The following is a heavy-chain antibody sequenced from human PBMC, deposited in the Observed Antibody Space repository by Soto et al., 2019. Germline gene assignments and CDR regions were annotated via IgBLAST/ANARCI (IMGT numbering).Heavy chain of an antibody. CDR2: IWSDGSNR. J-gene: IGHJ6*03. CDR3: ARHVASAALGYMDV. Sequence: GGSLRLSCATSGFTFSSYGMHWVRQAPGKGLEWVAIIWSDGSNRYYAGSVKGRFTISRDDSKNTLHLQMNSLRAEDTAVYYCARHVASAALGYMDVWGKGTTVTVSS. D-gene: IGHD6-13*01. CDR1: GFTFSSYG. V-gene: IGHV3-33*01.